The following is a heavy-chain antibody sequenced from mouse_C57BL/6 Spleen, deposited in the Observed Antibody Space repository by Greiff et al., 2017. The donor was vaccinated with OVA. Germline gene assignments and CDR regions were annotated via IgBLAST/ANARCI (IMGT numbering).Heavy chain of an antibody. CDR2: ISDGGSYT. J-gene: IGHJ1*03. V-gene: IGHV5-4*01. Sequence: EVQLVESGGGLVKPGGSLKLSCAASGFTFSSYAMSWVRQTPEKRLEWVATISDGGSYTFYPDNVKGRFTISRDNAKNNLYLQMSHLKSEDTAMYYCARERGITTVVATHWYFDVWGTGTTVTVSS. D-gene: IGHD1-1*01. CDR3: ARERGITTVVATHWYFDV. CDR1: GFTFSSYA.